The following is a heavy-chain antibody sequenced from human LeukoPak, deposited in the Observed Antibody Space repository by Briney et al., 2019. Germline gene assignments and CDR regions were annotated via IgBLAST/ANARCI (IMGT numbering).Heavy chain of an antibody. CDR3: ARDLGFGSGSYGSFDY. J-gene: IGHJ4*02. CDR2: IYYTGST. D-gene: IGHD3-10*01. Sequence: SETLSLTCTVSGGSISSYYWSWIRQPPGKGLEWIGSIYYTGSTNYNPSLKSRVTISVDMSKNQFSLNLSSVTAADTAVYYCARDLGFGSGSYGSFDYWGQGTLVTVSS. V-gene: IGHV4-59*01. CDR1: GGSISSYY.